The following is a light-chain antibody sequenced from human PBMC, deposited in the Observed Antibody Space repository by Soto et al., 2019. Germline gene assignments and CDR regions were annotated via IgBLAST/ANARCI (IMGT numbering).Light chain of an antibody. Sequence: IVMTQSPATLSVSPGERATLSCRASQGIGSTLAWYQQKTGQTPKLLIYDASTRATGVPARFSGGWPGTEFTLTINSLQSEDFAGYYCQQYDNSPLTFGGGTKVDI. CDR1: QGIGST. CDR3: QQYDNSPLT. V-gene: IGKV3-15*01. CDR2: DAS. J-gene: IGKJ4*01.